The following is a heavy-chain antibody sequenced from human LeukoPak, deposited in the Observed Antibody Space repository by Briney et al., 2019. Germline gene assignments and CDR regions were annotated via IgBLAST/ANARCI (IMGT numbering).Heavy chain of an antibody. J-gene: IGHJ4*02. CDR2: ISGSGGGT. CDR3: AKRGVVIRVYKEAYYFDS. Sequence: GGSLRLSCAVSEITLSNYGMSWVRPAPGKGVEWVAGISGSGGGTNYADSVKGRFTISRDNPKNTLYLQMNSLRAEDTAVYFCAKRGVVIRVYKEAYYFDSWGQGALVTVSS. D-gene: IGHD3-10*01. V-gene: IGHV3-23*01. CDR1: EITLSNYG.